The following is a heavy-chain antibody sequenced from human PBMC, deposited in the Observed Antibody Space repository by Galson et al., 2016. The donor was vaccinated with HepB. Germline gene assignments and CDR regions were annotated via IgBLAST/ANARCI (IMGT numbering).Heavy chain of an antibody. CDR2: IKKDGSEI. CDR1: GFTFRNYG. CDR3: TRNFDL. V-gene: IGHV3-7*04. J-gene: IGHJ2*01. Sequence: SLRLSCAASGFTFRNYGMTWARQAPGKGLEWLANIKKDGSEINYVDSVKGRFTISRDNAKNSLYLQMNSLRAEDTALYYCTRNFDLWGRGTQVTVSS.